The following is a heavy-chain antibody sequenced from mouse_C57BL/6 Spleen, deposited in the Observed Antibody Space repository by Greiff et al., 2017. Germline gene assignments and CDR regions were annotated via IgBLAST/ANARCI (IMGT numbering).Heavy chain of an antibody. D-gene: IGHD2-1*01. CDR1: GYTFTSYW. CDR2: IYPSDSET. J-gene: IGHJ3*01. V-gene: IGHV1-61*01. CDR3: ATRYGNYGLWFAY. Sequence: QVQLKQPGAELVRPGSSVKLSCKASGYTFTSYWMDWVKQRPGQGLEWIGNIYPSDSETHYNQKFKDKATLTVDKSSSTAYMQLSSLTSEDSAVYYCATRYGNYGLWFAYWGQGTLVTVSA.